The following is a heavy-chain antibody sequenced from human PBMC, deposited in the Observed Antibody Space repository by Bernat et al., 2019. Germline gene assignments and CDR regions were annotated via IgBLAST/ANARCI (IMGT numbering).Heavy chain of an antibody. J-gene: IGHJ4*02. D-gene: IGHD5-18*01. CDR3: ARIRGYSYGQIDY. Sequence: QVQLVESGGGVVQPGRSLRLSCAASGFTFSSYGMHWVRQAPGKGLEWVAVIWYDGSNKYYADSVKGRFTISRANSKNTLYLQMNSLRAEDTAVYYCARIRGYSYGQIDYWGQGTLVTVSS. CDR2: IWYDGSNK. V-gene: IGHV3-33*01. CDR1: GFTFSSYG.